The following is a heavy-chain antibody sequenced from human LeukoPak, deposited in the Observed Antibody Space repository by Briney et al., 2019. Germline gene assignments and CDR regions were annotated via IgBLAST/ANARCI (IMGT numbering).Heavy chain of an antibody. CDR3: ARDMYGDYVLDP. CDR1: GFTISSNY. Sequence: GGSLRLSCAASGFTISSNYMNWVRQAPGKGLEWVSVIYSGGSTYYADSVKGRFTISRDNSKNTLYLQMNSLRAEDTAVYYCARDMYGDYVLDPWGQGTLVTVSS. CDR2: IYSGGST. J-gene: IGHJ5*02. D-gene: IGHD4-17*01. V-gene: IGHV3-66*01.